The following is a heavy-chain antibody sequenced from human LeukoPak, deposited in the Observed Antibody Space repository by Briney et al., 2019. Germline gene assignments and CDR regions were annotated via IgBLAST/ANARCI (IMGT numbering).Heavy chain of an antibody. V-gene: IGHV3-7*01. CDR3: ASGRQLGY. D-gene: IGHD6-13*01. CDR2: IKEDGSEK. Sequence: GGSLILSCAASGFTFSNYWMSWVRPAPGKGLEWVANIKEDGSEKYYVDSVKGRFTISRDNARNSLYLQMNSLRAEDTAVYYCASGRQLGYWGQGTLVTVSS. CDR1: GFTFSNYW. J-gene: IGHJ4*02.